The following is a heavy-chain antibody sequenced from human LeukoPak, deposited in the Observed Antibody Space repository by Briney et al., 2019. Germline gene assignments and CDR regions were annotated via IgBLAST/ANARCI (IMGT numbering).Heavy chain of an antibody. J-gene: IGHJ4*02. CDR3: AVLTDGAFDY. Sequence: GESLKISCKGFGYISTTYWIAWVRQMPGKGLEWMGVIYPGDSDTRYSPSFQGQVTISADKSISTAYLQWSSLKASDTAMYYCAVLTDGAFDYWGQGTLVTVSS. CDR1: GYISTTYW. V-gene: IGHV5-51*01. CDR2: IYPGDSDT. D-gene: IGHD3-10*01.